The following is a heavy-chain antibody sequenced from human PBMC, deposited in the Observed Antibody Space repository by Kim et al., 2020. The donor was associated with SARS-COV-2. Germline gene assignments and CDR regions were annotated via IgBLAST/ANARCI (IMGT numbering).Heavy chain of an antibody. CDR2: IYYSGST. V-gene: IGHV4-39*01. D-gene: IGHD1-26*01. J-gene: IGHJ4*02. Sequence: SETLSLTCTVSGGSISSSSYYWGWIRQPPGKGLEWIGSIYYSGSTYYNPSLKSRVTISVDTSKNQFSLKLSSVTAADTAVYYCASLSTSDYFDYWGQGTLVTVSS. CDR1: GGSISSSSYY. CDR3: ASLSTSDYFDY.